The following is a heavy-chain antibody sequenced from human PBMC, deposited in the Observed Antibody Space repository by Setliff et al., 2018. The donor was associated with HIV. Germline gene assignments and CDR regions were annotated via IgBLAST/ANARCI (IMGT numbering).Heavy chain of an antibody. CDR3: ARGQYCGGGSCYSPSYNWFDP. J-gene: IGHJ5*02. Sequence: PSETLSLTCTVSGGSISTYYWSWIRQPAGKGLEWIGRVSTSGSTKYNPSLRSRVTMSLYTSKNEFSLKLSSVTAADTAVYYCARGQYCGGGSCYSPSYNWFDPWGQGTLVTVSS. CDR1: GGSISTYY. D-gene: IGHD2-15*01. V-gene: IGHV4-4*07. CDR2: VSTSGST.